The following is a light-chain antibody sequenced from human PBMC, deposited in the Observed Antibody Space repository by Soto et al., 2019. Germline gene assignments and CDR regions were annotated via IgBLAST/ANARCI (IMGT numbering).Light chain of an antibody. CDR1: SSNIGAGYD. J-gene: IGLJ2*01. V-gene: IGLV1-40*01. CDR3: QSYDSSLSAVV. CDR2: GHS. Sequence: QSVLTQPPSVSVAPVQSVTISCTGSSSNIGAGYDVHWYQQLPGTAPKLLIYGHSNRPSGVPDRFSGSKSGTSASLAITGLQAEDEADYYCQSYDSSLSAVVFGGGTKLTVL.